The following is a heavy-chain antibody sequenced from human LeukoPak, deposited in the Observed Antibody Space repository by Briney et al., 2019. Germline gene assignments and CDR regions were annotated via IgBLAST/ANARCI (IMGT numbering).Heavy chain of an antibody. D-gene: IGHD6-13*01. CDR2: ISAYSGDT. Sequence: ASVKVSCKASGYTFTNYGIIWVLQAPGQGLEWMGWISAYSGDTNYAQNLQGRVTMTTDTSTSTAYMELRSLKSDDTAIIFCARILRIAAAGSLFYYYAMDVWGQGTTVTVSS. V-gene: IGHV1-18*01. CDR1: GYTFTNYG. CDR3: ARILRIAAAGSLFYYYAMDV. J-gene: IGHJ6*02.